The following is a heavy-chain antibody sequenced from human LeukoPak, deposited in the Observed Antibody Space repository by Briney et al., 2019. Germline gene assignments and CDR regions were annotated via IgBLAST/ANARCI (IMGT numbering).Heavy chain of an antibody. CDR2: IYYSGST. J-gene: IGHJ6*03. CDR3: ARVVVRMPYYMDV. CDR1: GGSISSYY. V-gene: IGHV4-59*08. Sequence: SETLSLTCTVSGGSISSYYWSWIRQPPGKGLEWIGYIYYSGSTYYNPSLKSRVTISVDTSKNQFSLKLSSVTAADTAVYCCARVVVRMPYYMDVWGKGTTVTVSS. D-gene: IGHD4-23*01.